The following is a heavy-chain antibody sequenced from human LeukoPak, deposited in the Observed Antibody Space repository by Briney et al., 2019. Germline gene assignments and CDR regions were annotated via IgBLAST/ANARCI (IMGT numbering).Heavy chain of an antibody. CDR2: IIPIFGTA. J-gene: IGHJ3*02. CDR3: ARLNGGVNLLGDGLDI. D-gene: IGHD3-16*01. CDR1: GGTFSSYA. Sequence: SVKVSCKASGGTFSSYAISWVRQAPGQGLEWMGGIIPIFGTANYAQKFQGRVTITADESTSTAYMELSSLKASDTAMYFCARLNGGVNLLGDGLDIWGQGTTVTVSS. V-gene: IGHV1-69*01.